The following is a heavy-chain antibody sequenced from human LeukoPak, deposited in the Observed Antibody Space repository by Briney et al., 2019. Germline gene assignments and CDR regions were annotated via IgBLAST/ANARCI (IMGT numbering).Heavy chain of an antibody. CDR1: GGSISSYY. CDR2: IYNSGST. D-gene: IGHD5-24*01. CDR3: ARVGGDGYNIDY. V-gene: IGHV4-59*01. J-gene: IGHJ4*02. Sequence: SETLSLTCTVSGGSISSYYWSWIRRPPGKGLEWIGDIYNSGSTNHNPSLKSRVSISIDTSKNQISLKLGSVTPADTAVYYCARVGGDGYNIDYWGQGTLVTVSS.